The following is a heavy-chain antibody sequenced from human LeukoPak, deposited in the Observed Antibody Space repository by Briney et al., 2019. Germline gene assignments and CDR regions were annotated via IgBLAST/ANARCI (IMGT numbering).Heavy chain of an antibody. D-gene: IGHD3-10*01. CDR1: SDSISIVSYY. Sequence: PSETLSLTCTVSSDSISIVSYYWSWIRQPAGKGLAWIGQISISGSTNYNPCLKSRVTISVDTSKNQFSLKLSPVTAADTAVYYCARGNYYGSGSYAEDYYYYYYMDVWGKGTTVTISS. V-gene: IGHV4-61*10. CDR2: ISISGST. J-gene: IGHJ6*03. CDR3: ARGNYYGSGSYAEDYYYYYYMDV.